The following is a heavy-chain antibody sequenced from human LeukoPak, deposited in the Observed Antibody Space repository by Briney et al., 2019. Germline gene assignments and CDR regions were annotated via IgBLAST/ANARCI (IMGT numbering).Heavy chain of an antibody. CDR3: ARDPTTVTTGDY. CDR2: ISSSSTI. CDR1: GFTFSSYS. Sequence: GGSLRLSCAASGFTFSSYSMNWVRQAPGKGLEWVSYISSSSTIYYADSVRGRFTISRVNAKNSLYLQMNSLRADDTAVYYCARDPTTVTTGDYWGQGALVTVSS. V-gene: IGHV3-48*01. J-gene: IGHJ4*02. D-gene: IGHD4-17*01.